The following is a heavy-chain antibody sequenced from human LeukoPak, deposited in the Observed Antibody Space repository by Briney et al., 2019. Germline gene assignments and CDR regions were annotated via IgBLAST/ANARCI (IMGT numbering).Heavy chain of an antibody. Sequence: GSLRLSCAASGFTFSDYYMSWIRQAPGKGLEWISYISSSGSTIYYADSVKGRFTISRDNAKNSLYLQMNSLRAEDTAVYYCARRSTRCCGGDCYFDYWGQGTLVTVSS. CDR1: GFTFSDYY. CDR3: ARRSTRCCGGDCYFDY. CDR2: ISSSGSTI. J-gene: IGHJ4*02. D-gene: IGHD2-21*02. V-gene: IGHV3-11*01.